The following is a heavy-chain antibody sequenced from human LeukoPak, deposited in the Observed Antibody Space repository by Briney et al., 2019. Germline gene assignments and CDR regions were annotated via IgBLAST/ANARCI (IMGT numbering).Heavy chain of an antibody. D-gene: IGHD5-18*01. V-gene: IGHV3-30*03. Sequence: PGGSLRLSCAASGFTFSRSGMHWVRQAPGKGLEWVAVMSYDGSDEYYADSVKGRFTISRDNSKNTLYLQMNSLRAEDTAVYYCARDEGGIQVWFLLDYWGQGTLVTVSS. CDR2: MSYDGSDE. CDR1: GFTFSRSG. CDR3: ARDEGGIQVWFLLDY. J-gene: IGHJ4*02.